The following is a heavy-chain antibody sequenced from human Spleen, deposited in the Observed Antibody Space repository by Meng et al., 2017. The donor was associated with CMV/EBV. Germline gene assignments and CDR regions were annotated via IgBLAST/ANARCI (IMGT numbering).Heavy chain of an antibody. Sequence: ASVKVSCKASGYPFSSHYINWVRQAPGQGLEWMGIINPSGGSTSYAQKFQGRVTMTRDTSTTTVYMELSSLRSDDTAVYYCTRDLVGYDAFDIWGQGTLVTVSS. CDR1: GYPFSSHY. J-gene: IGHJ3*02. CDR3: TRDLVGYDAFDI. V-gene: IGHV1-46*01. CDR2: INPSGGST. D-gene: IGHD3-22*01.